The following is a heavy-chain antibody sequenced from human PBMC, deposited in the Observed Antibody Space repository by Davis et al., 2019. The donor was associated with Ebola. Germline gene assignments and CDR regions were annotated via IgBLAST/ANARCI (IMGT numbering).Heavy chain of an antibody. Sequence: GGSLRLSCAAFGFTFSSYGMHWVRQAPGKGLEWVAVIWYDGSDKYYADSVKGRFTISRDNSKNTLYLQMNSLRAEDTAVYYCTRHVSGDFWYFDLWGRGTLVTVSS. CDR1: GFTFSSYG. D-gene: IGHD4-17*01. CDR3: TRHVSGDFWYFDL. V-gene: IGHV3-33*01. J-gene: IGHJ2*01. CDR2: IWYDGSDK.